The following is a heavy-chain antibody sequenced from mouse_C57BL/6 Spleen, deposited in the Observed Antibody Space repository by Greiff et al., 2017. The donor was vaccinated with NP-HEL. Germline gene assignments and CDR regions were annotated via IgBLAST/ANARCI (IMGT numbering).Heavy chain of an antibody. Sequence: VQLQQSGAELVKPEASVKMSCKASGYTFTTYPIEWMKQNHGKSLEWIGNFHPYNDDTKYNEKFKGKATLTVEKSSSTVYLELSRLTSDDSAVYYCARRGDYDGGYFDVWGTGTTVTVSS. CDR2: FHPYNDDT. CDR1: GYTFTTYP. CDR3: ARRGDYDGGYFDV. J-gene: IGHJ1*03. D-gene: IGHD2-4*01. V-gene: IGHV1-47*01.